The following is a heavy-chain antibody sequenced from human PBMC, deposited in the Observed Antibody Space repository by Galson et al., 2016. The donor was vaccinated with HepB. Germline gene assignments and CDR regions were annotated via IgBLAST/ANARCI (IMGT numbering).Heavy chain of an antibody. J-gene: IGHJ4*02. D-gene: IGHD3-10*01. V-gene: IGHV4-59*01. CDR2: IYYRGST. CDR1: GGSISNYY. CDR3: ARDRRGPYYFDY. Sequence: SETLSLTCTVSGGSISNYYWSRIRQPPGKGLEWIGYIYYRGSTNYNPSLKSRVTISVDTSKNQFSLKLSSVIAADTAVYYCARDRRGPYYFDYWGSGTLVPVSS.